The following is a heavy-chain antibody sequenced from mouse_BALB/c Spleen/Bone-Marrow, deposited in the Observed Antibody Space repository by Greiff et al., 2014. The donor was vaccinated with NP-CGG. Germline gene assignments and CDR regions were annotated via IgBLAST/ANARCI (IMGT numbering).Heavy chain of an antibody. J-gene: IGHJ4*01. CDR2: ICSGSST. CDR1: GFNFSSYA. CDR3: ARGRTRGYTMDY. Sequence: VQLKESGGGLVKPGGSLKLSCAASGFNFSSYAMSWVRQTPEKRLEGVASICSGSSTYYPDSVKGRFTISRDNARNILYLQMSSRRSEDTAMYYCARGRTRGYTMDYWGQGTSVTVSS. V-gene: IGHV5-6-5*01.